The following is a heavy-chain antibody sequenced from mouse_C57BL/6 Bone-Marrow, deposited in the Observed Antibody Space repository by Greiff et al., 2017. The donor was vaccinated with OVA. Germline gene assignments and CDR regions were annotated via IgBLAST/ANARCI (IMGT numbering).Heavy chain of an antibody. V-gene: IGHV7-3*01. J-gene: IGHJ1*03. Sequence: EVKLVESGGGLVQPGGSLSLSCAASGFTFTDYYMSWVRQPPGKALEWLGFIRNKANGYTTEYSASVKGRFTISRDNSQSILYLQMNALRAEDSATYYCARPRYYGSSYGYFDVWGTGTTVTVSS. D-gene: IGHD1-1*01. CDR1: GFTFTDYY. CDR2: IRNKANGYTT. CDR3: ARPRYYGSSYGYFDV.